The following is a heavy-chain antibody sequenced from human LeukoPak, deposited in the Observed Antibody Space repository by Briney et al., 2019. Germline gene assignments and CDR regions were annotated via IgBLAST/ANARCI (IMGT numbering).Heavy chain of an antibody. Sequence: PSQTLSLTCTVSGVSISRGAYYWSWIRHHPGKGLDWIGYIHYSGSTYYNPSLKSRLIISVDTSKNQFSLNLTSVTAADTAVYYCARAPDPTFYDRSGFDYWGQGTLITVSS. D-gene: IGHD3-22*01. CDR3: ARAPDPTFYDRSGFDY. V-gene: IGHV4-31*03. CDR2: IHYSGST. J-gene: IGHJ4*02. CDR1: GVSISRGAYY.